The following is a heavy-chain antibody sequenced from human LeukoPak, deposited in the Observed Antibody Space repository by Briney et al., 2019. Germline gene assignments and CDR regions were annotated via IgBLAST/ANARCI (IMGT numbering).Heavy chain of an antibody. V-gene: IGHV3-21*01. CDR1: GFTFSSYN. J-gene: IGHJ6*03. Sequence: GGSLRLSCAASGFTFSSYNMNWVRQAPGKGLEWVSSISSSSSYIYYADSVKGRFTISRDNAKNSLYLQMNSLRAEDTAVYYCARIIGVHYYYMDVWGKGTTVTVSS. CDR2: ISSSSSYI. CDR3: ARIIGVHYYYMDV. D-gene: IGHD2-8*01.